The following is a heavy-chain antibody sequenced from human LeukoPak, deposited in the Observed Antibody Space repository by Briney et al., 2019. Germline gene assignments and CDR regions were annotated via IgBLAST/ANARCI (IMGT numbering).Heavy chain of an antibody. Sequence: PGGSLRLSCAASGFTVSSNYMSWVRQAPGKGLEWVSVIYSGGSTYYADSVKGRFTISRDNSKNTLYLQVNSLRAEDTAVYYCARDPGGNWFDPWGQGTLVTVSS. CDR2: IYSGGST. V-gene: IGHV3-53*01. CDR3: ARDPGGNWFDP. J-gene: IGHJ5*02. D-gene: IGHD3-16*01. CDR1: GFTVSSNY.